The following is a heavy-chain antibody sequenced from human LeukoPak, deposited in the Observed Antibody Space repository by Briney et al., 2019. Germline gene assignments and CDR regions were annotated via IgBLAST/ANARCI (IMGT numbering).Heavy chain of an antibody. CDR3: AREGLRWFGELSDDY. Sequence: ASVKVSCKASGYTFTSYGISWVRQAPGQGLEWMGWISAYNGNTNYAQKLQGRVTMTTDTSTSTAYMELRSLRSDDTAVYYCAREGLRWFGELSDDYWGQGTLVTVSS. D-gene: IGHD3-10*01. V-gene: IGHV1-18*01. CDR2: ISAYNGNT. CDR1: GYTFTSYG. J-gene: IGHJ4*02.